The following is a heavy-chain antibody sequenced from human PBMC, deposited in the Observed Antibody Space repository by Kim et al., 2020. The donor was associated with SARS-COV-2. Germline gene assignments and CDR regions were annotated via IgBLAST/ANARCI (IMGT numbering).Heavy chain of an antibody. J-gene: IGHJ4*02. V-gene: IGHV3-23*01. D-gene: IGHD3-10*01. CDR3: AKDFGEGRVFFDS. Sequence: YADPGKGRFAIPRDNSKNTLHLEMNSLRVEDTALYYCAKDFGEGRVFFDSWGQGALVTVSS.